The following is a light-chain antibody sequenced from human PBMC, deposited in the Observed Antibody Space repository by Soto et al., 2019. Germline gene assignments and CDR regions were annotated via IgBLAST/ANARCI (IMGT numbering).Light chain of an antibody. CDR2: AAS. CDR1: QSVSSTY. Sequence: EIALTQSPGTLSLSPGERATLSCRPSQSVSSTYLDCYQQKPGQAPRLLIYAASSRATCIPERFSGGASATDLTITISGLEREDFATYYCRHHINSQWTFGPGTTCEIK. V-gene: IGKV3-20*01. CDR3: RHHINSQWT. J-gene: IGKJ1*01.